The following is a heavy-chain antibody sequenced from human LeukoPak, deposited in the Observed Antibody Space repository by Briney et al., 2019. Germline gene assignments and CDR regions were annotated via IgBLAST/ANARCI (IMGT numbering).Heavy chain of an antibody. V-gene: IGHV3-23*01. CDR2: ISGSGDST. Sequence: GGSLRLSCAASGFTFSNYAMSWVRQAPGKGLEWVSVISGSGDSTYYADSVEGRFTISRDNSKNTLYLQMNSLRAEDTAVYYCARANNCIDYWGQGTLVTVSS. CDR3: ARANNCIDY. J-gene: IGHJ4*02. D-gene: IGHD1-20*01. CDR1: GFTFSNYA.